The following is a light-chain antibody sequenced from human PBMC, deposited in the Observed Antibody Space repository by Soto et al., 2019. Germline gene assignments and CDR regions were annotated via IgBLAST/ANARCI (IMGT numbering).Light chain of an antibody. J-gene: IGKJ3*01. V-gene: IGKV3-20*01. CDR3: QQYGSSRIT. Sequence: EIVLTQSPGTLSLSPGERATLSCRASQSVSSSYLAWYQQKPGQAPRLLIYGASSRATGIPDRFSGSGSGTDFTLTISRLAPEDFAVYYCQQYGSSRITFGPGTKVDIK. CDR2: GAS. CDR1: QSVSSSY.